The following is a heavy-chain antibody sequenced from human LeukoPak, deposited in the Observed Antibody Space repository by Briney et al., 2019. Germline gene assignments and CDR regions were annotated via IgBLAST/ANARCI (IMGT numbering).Heavy chain of an antibody. J-gene: IGHJ4*02. CDR1: GGSFSGNY. D-gene: IGHD3-22*01. V-gene: IGHV4-34*01. CDR3: ARGRSRRITMIVVVNPYDY. Sequence: SETLSLTCAVYGGSFSGNYWSWVRQPPGKGLEWIGEINHSGSTNYNPSLKSRVTISVDTSKNQFSLKLSSVTAADTAAYYCARGRSRRITMIVVVNPYDYWGQGTLVTVSS. CDR2: INHSGST.